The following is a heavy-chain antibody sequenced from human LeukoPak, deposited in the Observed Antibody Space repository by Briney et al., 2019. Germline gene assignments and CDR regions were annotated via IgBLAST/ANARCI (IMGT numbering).Heavy chain of an antibody. CDR1: GFTFSTYR. V-gene: IGHV3-21*01. CDR3: ARDKDVYFDY. CDR2: ISSSSSYI. Sequence: GGSLRLSCVGTGFTFSTYRMNWVRQAPGKGLEWVSSISSSSSYIYYADSVKGQITISRDNAKNSLYLQMNSLRVEDTAVYYCARDKDVYFDYWGQGTLVTVSS. J-gene: IGHJ4*02.